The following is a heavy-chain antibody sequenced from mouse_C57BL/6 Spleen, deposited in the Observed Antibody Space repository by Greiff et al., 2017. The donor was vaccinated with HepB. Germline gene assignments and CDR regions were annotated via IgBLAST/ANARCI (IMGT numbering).Heavy chain of an antibody. CDR2: IYPRSGNT. V-gene: IGHV1-81*01. CDR3: ARGGVTTVEGFAY. Sequence: QVQLQQSGAELARPGASVKLSCKASGYTFTSYGISWVKQRTGQGLEWIGEIYPRSGNTYYNEKFKGKATLTADKSSSTAYMELRSLTSEDSAVYVCARGGVTTVEGFAYWGQGTLVTVSA. CDR1: GYTFTSYG. J-gene: IGHJ3*01. D-gene: IGHD1-1*01.